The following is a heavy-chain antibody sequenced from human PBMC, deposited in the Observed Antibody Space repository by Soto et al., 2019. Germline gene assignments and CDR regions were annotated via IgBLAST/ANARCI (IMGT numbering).Heavy chain of an antibody. CDR2: IIPILGIA. V-gene: IGHV1-69*08. CDR3: AREKGSR. Sequence: QVQLVQSGAEVKKPGSSVKVSCKASGGTFSSYTISWVRQAPGQGLEWMGRIIPILGIANYAQKFQGRVTITADKSTSKAYMELSRMKPEDTAQFYCAREKGSRWGQGTLVTVSS. D-gene: IGHD3-10*01. CDR1: GGTFSSYT. J-gene: IGHJ4*02.